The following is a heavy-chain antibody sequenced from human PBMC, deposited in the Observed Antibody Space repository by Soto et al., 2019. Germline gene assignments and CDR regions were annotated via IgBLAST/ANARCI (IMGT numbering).Heavy chain of an antibody. CDR1: EGSFSGYC. CDR2: INHSGST. V-gene: IGHV4-34*01. D-gene: IGHD3-3*01. Sequence: SVTLSLTCGVDEGSFSGYCGSWIRQTPGKGLEWIGEINHSGSTNYNPSLKSRVTISVDTSKNQFSLKLSSVTAADTAVYYCARARLEWLLFSAYYYGMDVWGQGTTVTVSS. J-gene: IGHJ6*02. CDR3: ARARLEWLLFSAYYYGMDV.